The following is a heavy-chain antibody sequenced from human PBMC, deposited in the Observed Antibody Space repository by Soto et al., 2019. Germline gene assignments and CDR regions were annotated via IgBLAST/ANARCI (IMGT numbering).Heavy chain of an antibody. Sequence: QVQLQESGPRLVKPSGTLSLTCAVSGASISSSDWWSWVRQAPGKGLEWIGEIYHSGSTNYNPSLKSRVTVSVDKSTNQFSLNLNSVTAADTAVYYCARDHQGNCDNVVCYYFDYWGQGILVTVSS. D-gene: IGHD2-8*01. V-gene: IGHV4-4*02. CDR1: GASISSSDW. J-gene: IGHJ4*02. CDR2: IYHSGST. CDR3: ARDHQGNCDNVVCYYFDY.